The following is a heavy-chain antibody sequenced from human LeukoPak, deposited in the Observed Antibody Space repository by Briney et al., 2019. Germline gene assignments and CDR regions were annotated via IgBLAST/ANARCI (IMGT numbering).Heavy chain of an antibody. J-gene: IGHJ6*02. CDR3: ARGEVDTAMATMYYYYGMDV. CDR2: INPNSGGT. V-gene: IGHV1-2*02. Sequence: ASVKVSCKASGYTFTGYYMHWGRQAPGQGLEWMGWINPNSGGTNYAQKFQGRVTMTRDTSISTAYMELSRLRSDDTAVYYCARGEVDTAMATMYYYYGMDVWGQGTTVTVSS. CDR1: GYTFTGYY. D-gene: IGHD5-18*01.